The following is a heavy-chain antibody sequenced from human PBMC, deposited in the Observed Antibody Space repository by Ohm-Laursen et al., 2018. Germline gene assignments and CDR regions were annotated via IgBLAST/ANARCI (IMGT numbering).Heavy chain of an antibody. CDR2: INPNSGGT. CDR1: GYTFSSYA. D-gene: IGHD2-15*01. Sequence: ASVKVSCKASGYTFSSYAISWVRQAPGQGLEWMGWINPNSGGTNYAQKFQGRVTMTRDTSISTAYMELSRLRSDDTAVYYCARGVGHYYFDYWGQGTLVTVSS. V-gene: IGHV1-2*02. J-gene: IGHJ4*02. CDR3: ARGVGHYYFDY.